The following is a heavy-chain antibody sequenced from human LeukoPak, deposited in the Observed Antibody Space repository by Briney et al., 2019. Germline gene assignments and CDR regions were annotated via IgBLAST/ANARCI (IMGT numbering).Heavy chain of an antibody. CDR2: IYYSGST. CDR1: GGSISSSSYY. CDR3: ARDTAVAGTSHFASYYYYYYMDV. D-gene: IGHD6-19*01. J-gene: IGHJ6*03. Sequence: PSETLSLTCTVSGGSISSSSYYWGWIRQPPGKRLEWIGSIYYSGSTYYNPSLKSRVTISVDTSKNQFSLKLSSVTAADTAVYYCARDTAVAGTSHFASYYYYYYMDVWGKGTTVTVSS. V-gene: IGHV4-39*07.